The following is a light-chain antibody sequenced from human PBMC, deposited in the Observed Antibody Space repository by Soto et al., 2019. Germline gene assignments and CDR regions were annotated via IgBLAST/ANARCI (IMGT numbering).Light chain of an antibody. Sequence: QAVVTQPPSVSGAPGQRVTISCTGGSSNIGAGYDVHWYQQLPGTAPKLLIYGNSNRPSGVPDRFSGSKSGTSASLAITGLQAEDEADYYCQSYDSSLSGWIFGGGTKLT. CDR1: SSNIGAGYD. CDR3: QSYDSSLSGWI. CDR2: GNS. J-gene: IGLJ2*01. V-gene: IGLV1-40*01.